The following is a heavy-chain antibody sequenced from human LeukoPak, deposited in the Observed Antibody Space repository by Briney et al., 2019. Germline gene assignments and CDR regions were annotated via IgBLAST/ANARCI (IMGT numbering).Heavy chain of an antibody. CDR3: ARDRTSSYWGQGIYCTNGVRYYTNWFDP. CDR2: INPNSGGT. D-gene: IGHD2-8*01. Sequence: ASVKVSCKASGYTFTGYYMHWVRQAPGQGLEWMGWINPNSGGTNYAQKFQGRVTMTRDTSISTAYMELSRLRSDDTAVYYCARDRTSSYWGQGIYCTNGVRYYTNWFDPWGQGTLVTVSS. V-gene: IGHV1-2*02. CDR1: GYTFTGYY. J-gene: IGHJ5*02.